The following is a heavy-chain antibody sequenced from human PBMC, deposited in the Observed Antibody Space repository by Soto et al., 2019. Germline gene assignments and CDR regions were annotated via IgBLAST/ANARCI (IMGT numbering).Heavy chain of an antibody. J-gene: IGHJ4*02. V-gene: IGHV4-59*01. CDR1: GGSISAYY. CDR3: ARLNRGTYDY. Sequence: SETLSLTCAVSGGSISAYYWSWIRQPPGKGLEWLGYIFYTGSTDYNPSPKGRVTISVDTSKNQFSLKLTSVTAADTAVYYCARLNRGTYDYWGQGVLVTVSS. CDR2: IFYTGST.